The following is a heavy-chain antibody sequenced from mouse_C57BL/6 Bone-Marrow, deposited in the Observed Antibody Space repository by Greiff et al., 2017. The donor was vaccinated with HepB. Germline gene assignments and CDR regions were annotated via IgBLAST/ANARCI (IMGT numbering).Heavy chain of an antibody. D-gene: IGHD1-1*01. CDR2: IDPNSGGT. V-gene: IGHV1-72*01. CDR3: AGERFITTIYAMDY. Sequence: QVQLQQPGAELVKPGASVKLSCKASGYTFTSYWMHWVKQRPGRGLEWIGRIDPNSGGTKYNEKFKSKATLTVDKPSSTAYMQLSSLTSEDSAVYYCAGERFITTIYAMDYWGQGTSVTVSS. J-gene: IGHJ4*01. CDR1: GYTFTSYW.